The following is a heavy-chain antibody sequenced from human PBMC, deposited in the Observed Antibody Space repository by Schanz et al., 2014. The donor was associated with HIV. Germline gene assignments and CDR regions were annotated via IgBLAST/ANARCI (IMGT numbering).Heavy chain of an antibody. CDR2: INPNSGGT. J-gene: IGHJ3*02. V-gene: IGHV1-2*02. Sequence: QVQLVQSGAEVKKPGASVKVSCKASGYTFTSYGISWVRQAPGQGLEWMGWINPNSGGTNYAQKFQGRVTMTRDTSISTAYMELSRLRSDDTAVYYCARGIVGATPAFDIWGQGTMVTVSS. CDR1: GYTFTSYG. D-gene: IGHD1-26*01. CDR3: ARGIVGATPAFDI.